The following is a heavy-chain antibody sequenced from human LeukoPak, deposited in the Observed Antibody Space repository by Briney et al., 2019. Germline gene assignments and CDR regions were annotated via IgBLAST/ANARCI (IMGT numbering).Heavy chain of an antibody. CDR1: GGSISSYY. J-gene: IGHJ4*02. CDR2: IYTSGST. CDR3: ARDFYSGYDYHLDY. V-gene: IGHV4-4*07. Sequence: PSETLFLTCTVSGGSISSYYWSWIRQPAGKGLEWIGRIYTSGSTKYNPSLKSRVTMSLDMSKNQFSLKLSSVTAADTAVYYCARDFYSGYDYHLDYWGQGTLVTVSS. D-gene: IGHD5-12*01.